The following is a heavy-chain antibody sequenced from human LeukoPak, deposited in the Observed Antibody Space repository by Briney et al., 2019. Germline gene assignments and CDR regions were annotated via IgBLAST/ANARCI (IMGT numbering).Heavy chain of an antibody. Sequence: GGSLRLSCAASGFTFNNYYMTRVRQAPGKGLEWVANIKQDGSEKNYVDSVKGRFTISRDNAKNSLYLQMNSLRAEDTAVYYCARDSGWYPVDYWGRGTLVTVSS. CDR1: GFTFNNYY. V-gene: IGHV3-7*01. CDR2: IKQDGSEK. D-gene: IGHD6-19*01. J-gene: IGHJ4*02. CDR3: ARDSGWYPVDY.